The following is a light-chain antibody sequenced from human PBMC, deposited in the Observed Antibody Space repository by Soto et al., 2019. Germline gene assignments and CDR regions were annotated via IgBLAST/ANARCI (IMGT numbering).Light chain of an antibody. Sequence: EVVLTQSPGTLSLSPGERATLSCRASQSVDNDYLAWFQQKPGQAPRLLIYEASYRATGVPDRFGGTGSGTDFSLTISTLEPEDFAVYYCQQSTYSPLTFGGGTRIEI. CDR1: QSVDNDY. V-gene: IGKV3-20*01. CDR2: EAS. J-gene: IGKJ4*01. CDR3: QQSTYSPLT.